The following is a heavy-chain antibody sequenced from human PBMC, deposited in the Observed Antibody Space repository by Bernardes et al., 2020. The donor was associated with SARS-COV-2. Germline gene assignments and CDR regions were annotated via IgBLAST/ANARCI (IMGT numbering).Heavy chain of an antibody. CDR1: GFSFSTYW. D-gene: IGHD3-16*01. J-gene: IGHJ6*02. CDR2: IKSDGRTT. Sequence: GGSLRLSCAASGFSFSTYWMHWVRQAPGKGLVWVPGIKSDGRTTYYPDSVKGRSPNSRDNAKNTLFLQRNTLRGEDKAVYYCARVLQRRFGETTFAIYGMDVWGQGTTVTVSS. CDR3: ARVLQRRFGETTFAIYGMDV. V-gene: IGHV3-74*01.